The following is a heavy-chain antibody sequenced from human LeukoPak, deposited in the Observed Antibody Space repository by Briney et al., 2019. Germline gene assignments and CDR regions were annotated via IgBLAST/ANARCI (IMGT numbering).Heavy chain of an antibody. D-gene: IGHD6-19*01. J-gene: IGHJ4*02. CDR3: ARSPSPYSSDWYFDY. CDR1: GDSASINSAA. Sequence: SQTLSLTCAISGDSASINSAAWNWIRQSPSRGLEWLGRTYQRSKWYNDYAVSVKSRITINPDISKNQFSLQLNSVTPEDTAVYYCARSPSPYSSDWYFDYWGQGTLVTVSS. CDR2: TYQRSKWYN. V-gene: IGHV6-1*01.